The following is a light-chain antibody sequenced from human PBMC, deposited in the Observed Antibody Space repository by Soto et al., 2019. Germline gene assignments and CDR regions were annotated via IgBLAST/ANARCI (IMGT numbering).Light chain of an antibody. V-gene: IGKV3-20*01. Sequence: EIVLTQSPGTLSLSPGERATLSCRASQSVSNNYLAWYQQKPGQAPRLLIYGASSRATGIPDRFSGRGSGTDFTLTISRLEPEDFAVYYCQQYGSSPFTFGPGTKVDIK. J-gene: IGKJ3*01. CDR1: QSVSNNY. CDR2: GAS. CDR3: QQYGSSPFT.